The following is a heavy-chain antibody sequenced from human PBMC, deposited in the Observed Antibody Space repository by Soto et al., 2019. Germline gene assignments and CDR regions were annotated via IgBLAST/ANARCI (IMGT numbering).Heavy chain of an antibody. D-gene: IGHD2-15*01. CDR3: PRGLTVVGLDS. J-gene: IGHJ5*02. CDR2: ISYDGSKQ. CDR1: GFTFSTYG. Sequence: QVQLVESGGGVVQPGRSLRLSCAASGFTFSTYGLHWVRQSPGKGLEWLTVISYDGSKQYYADSVRGRFTISRDNSKNTVYLQMKSLRVEDTAVYYCPRGLTVVGLDSWGQGTLVTVSS. V-gene: IGHV3-30-3*01.